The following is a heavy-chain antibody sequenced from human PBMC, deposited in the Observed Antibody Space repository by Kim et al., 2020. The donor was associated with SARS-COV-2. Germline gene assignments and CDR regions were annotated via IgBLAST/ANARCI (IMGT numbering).Heavy chain of an antibody. J-gene: IGHJ6*02. V-gene: IGHV4-39*01. CDR1: GGSISSSSYY. CDR3: ASQARIQTTYYDFWSGYFFYGMDV. D-gene: IGHD3-3*01. Sequence: SETLSLTCTVSGGSISSSSYYWGWIRQPPGKGLEWIGSIYYSGSTYYNPSLKSRVTISVDTSKNQFSLKLSSVTAADTAVYYCASQARIQTTYYDFWSGYFFYGMDVWGQGTTVTVSS. CDR2: IYYSGST.